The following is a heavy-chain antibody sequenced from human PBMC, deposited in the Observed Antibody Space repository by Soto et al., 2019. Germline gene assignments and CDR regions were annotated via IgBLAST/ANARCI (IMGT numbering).Heavy chain of an antibody. CDR1: GGPISSSDYY. CDR2: IYYSGST. CDR3: AGGITLIVVSNFDF. Sequence: PSETLSLTCTVSGGPISSSDYYWCWIRHPPGKGLEWIGSIYYSGSTYYNPSLKSRVSISVDTSKKQFFLKLTSVTAADTAVYYCAGGITLIVVSNFDFWGQGTLVTVSS. J-gene: IGHJ4*02. V-gene: IGHV4-39*01. D-gene: IGHD3-22*01.